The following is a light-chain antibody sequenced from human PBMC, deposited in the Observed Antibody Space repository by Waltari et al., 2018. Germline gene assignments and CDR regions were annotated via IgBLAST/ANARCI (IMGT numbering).Light chain of an antibody. Sequence: QSALTQPASVSGSPGQSITISCTGTSSDVGGYNYVSWYQQHPGKAPKLMIYEVSNRPSGGSNRFSGSKSCNTASLTISGLQAEDEADYYCSSYTSSSPYVFGTGTKVTVL. CDR2: EVS. CDR3: SSYTSSSPYV. CDR1: SSDVGGYNY. V-gene: IGLV2-14*01. J-gene: IGLJ1*01.